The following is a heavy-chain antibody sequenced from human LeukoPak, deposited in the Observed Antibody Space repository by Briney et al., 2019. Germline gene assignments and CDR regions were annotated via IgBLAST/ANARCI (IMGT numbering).Heavy chain of an antibody. J-gene: IGHJ4*02. Sequence: GGSLRLSCAASGFTFRDYDMTWIRQAPGKGLEWVSYISSSDTTMYNADSVKGRFTISRDNAKNSLYLQMNSLRAEDTAVYYCARDTYYYGSGSYPGYFEYWGQGILVTVSS. CDR3: ARDTYYYGSGSYPGYFEY. CDR2: ISSSDTTM. D-gene: IGHD3-10*01. CDR1: GFTFRDYD. V-gene: IGHV3-11*04.